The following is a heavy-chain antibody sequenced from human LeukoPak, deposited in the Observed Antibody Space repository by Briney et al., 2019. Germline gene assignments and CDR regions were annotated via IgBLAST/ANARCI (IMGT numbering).Heavy chain of an antibody. CDR1: GFTFSSYG. CDR3: AKVMEDYGDYGVVDY. CDR2: IRYDGSNK. V-gene: IGHV3-30*02. D-gene: IGHD4-17*01. Sequence: GGSLRLSCAASGFTFSSYGMHWVRQAPGKGLEWVAFIRYDGSNKHYADSVKGRFSISRDNSKNILDLQMNSLRAEDTAVYYCAKVMEDYGDYGVVDYWGQGTLVTVSS. J-gene: IGHJ4*02.